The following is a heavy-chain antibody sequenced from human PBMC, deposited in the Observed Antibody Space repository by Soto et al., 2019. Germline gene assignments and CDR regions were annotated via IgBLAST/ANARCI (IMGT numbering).Heavy chain of an antibody. J-gene: IGHJ4*02. D-gene: IGHD6-19*01. CDR2: IIPIFGTA. CDR3: AREGSGWYPRVDYFDY. V-gene: IGHV1-69*13. CDR1: GGTFSSYA. Sequence: SVKVSCKASGGTFSSYAISWVRQAPGQGLEWMGGIIPIFGTANYAQKFQGRVTITADESKNTLYLQMNSLRAEDTAVYYCAREGSGWYPRVDYFDYWGQGTLVTVSS.